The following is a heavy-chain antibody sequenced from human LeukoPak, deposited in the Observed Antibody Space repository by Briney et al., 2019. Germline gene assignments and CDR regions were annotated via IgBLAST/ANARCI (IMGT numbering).Heavy chain of an antibody. CDR2: IIPILGTA. J-gene: IGHJ6*03. CDR1: GGTFSSYA. Sequence: ASVKVSCKASGGTFSSYAISWVRQAPGQGLEWMGGIIPILGTANYAQKFQGRVTITTDESTSTAYMELSSLRSEDTAVYYCARDRNRIAARPEFDYYYYYMDVWGKGTSVTVSS. V-gene: IGHV1-69*05. CDR3: ARDRNRIAARPEFDYYYYYMDV. D-gene: IGHD6-6*01.